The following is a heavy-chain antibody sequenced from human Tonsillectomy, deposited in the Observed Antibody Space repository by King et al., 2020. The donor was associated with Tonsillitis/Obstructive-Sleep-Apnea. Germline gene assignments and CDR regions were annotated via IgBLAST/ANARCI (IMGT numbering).Heavy chain of an antibody. CDR2: IYPGDSDT. Sequence: VQLVESGAEVKKPGESLKISCTGSGYSFTTHWIAWVRQMPGKGLEWMGIIYPGDSDTRYSPSFQGQVTISADKSISTAYLQWSSLKASDTAMYYCAGGNPLTTIVPPDSFDIWGQGTMVTVSS. V-gene: IGHV5-51*01. J-gene: IGHJ3*02. D-gene: IGHD3-22*01. CDR1: GYSFTTHW. CDR3: AGGNPLTTIVPPDSFDI.